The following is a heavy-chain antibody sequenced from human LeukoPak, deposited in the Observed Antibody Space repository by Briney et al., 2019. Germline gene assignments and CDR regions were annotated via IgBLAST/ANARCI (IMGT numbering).Heavy chain of an antibody. J-gene: IGHJ4*02. V-gene: IGHV3-11*01. CDR1: GFTFSDYY. CDR3: ATSSSGWPLFDY. Sequence: GGSLRLSCAASGFTFSDYYMSWIRQAPGKGLEWVSYISSSGSTIYYADSVKGRSTISRDNAKNSLYLQMNSLRAEDTAVYYCATSSSGWPLFDYWGQGTLVTVSS. CDR2: ISSSGSTI. D-gene: IGHD6-19*01.